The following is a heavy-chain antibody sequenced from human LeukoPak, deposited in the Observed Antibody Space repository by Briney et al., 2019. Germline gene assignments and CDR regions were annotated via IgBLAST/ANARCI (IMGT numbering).Heavy chain of an antibody. CDR2: ISGSGGGT. D-gene: IGHD3/OR15-3a*01. CDR1: GFTFSSYV. Sequence: GGSLRLSCAASGFTFSSYVMNWVRQTPGKGLEWVSTISGSGGGTYYADSVKGRFTISRDNPKNTLYLQVNSLRAEDTAVYYCAKDGLARGYYFDYWGQGTLVTVSS. CDR3: AKDGLARGYYFDY. J-gene: IGHJ4*02. V-gene: IGHV3-23*01.